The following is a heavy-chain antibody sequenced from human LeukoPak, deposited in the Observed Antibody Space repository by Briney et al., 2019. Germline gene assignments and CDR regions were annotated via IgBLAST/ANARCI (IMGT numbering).Heavy chain of an antibody. CDR2: VDPEDGET. D-gene: IGHD1-26*01. Sequence: ASVKISCKVSGYTFTDYYMHWVQQAPGQGLEWMGLVDPEDGETIYAEKFQGRVTITADTSTDTAYMELSSLRSEDTAVYYCATHSGSYPRAIDIWGQGPVVTVSS. CDR1: GYTFTDYY. V-gene: IGHV1-69-2*01. CDR3: ATHSGSYPRAIDI. J-gene: IGHJ3*02.